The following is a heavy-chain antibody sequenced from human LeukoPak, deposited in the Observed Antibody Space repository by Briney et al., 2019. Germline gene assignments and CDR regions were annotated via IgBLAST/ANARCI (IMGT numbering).Heavy chain of an antibody. CDR1: GGTFSSYA. J-gene: IGHJ4*02. CDR2: IIPILGIA. CDR3: ARVSWYTAGFDY. Sequence: ASVKVSCKASGGTFSSYAISWVRQAPGQGLKWMGRIIPILGIANYAQKFQGRVTITADKSTSTVYMDLSSLRSEDSAVYYCARVSWYTAGFDYWGQGTLVTVSS. D-gene: IGHD6-13*01. V-gene: IGHV1-69*04.